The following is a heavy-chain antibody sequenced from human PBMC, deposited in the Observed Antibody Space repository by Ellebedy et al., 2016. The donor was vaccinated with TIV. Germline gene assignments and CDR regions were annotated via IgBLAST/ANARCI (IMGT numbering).Heavy chain of an antibody. V-gene: IGHV3-23*01. Sequence: GESLKISCEASGFTFSSYVMSWVRQAPGTGLEWVSGIKISGGRIYYADSVKGRSTISRDNSKNTLYLQMNSLRAEDTAVYYCAKGGRWEIFAPFDYWGQGTLVTVSS. D-gene: IGHD3-10*01. CDR2: IKISGGRI. CDR1: GFTFSSYV. CDR3: AKGGRWEIFAPFDY. J-gene: IGHJ4*02.